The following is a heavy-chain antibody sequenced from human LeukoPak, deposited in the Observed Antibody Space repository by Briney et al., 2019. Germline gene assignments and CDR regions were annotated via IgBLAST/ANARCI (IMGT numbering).Heavy chain of an antibody. CDR1: GFTFSGYY. CDR3: AREGSSGQDWYAFDI. Sequence: ASVRVSCKASGFTFSGYYVQWVRQAPGQGREWVGWMNFNNGGTRYAPKFQGRVTMTRDTSISTAYMELNSLRSDDTAMYYCAREGSSGQDWYAFDIWGQEKMVTVSS. V-gene: IGHV1-2*02. J-gene: IGHJ3*02. D-gene: IGHD5-12*01. CDR2: MNFNNGGT.